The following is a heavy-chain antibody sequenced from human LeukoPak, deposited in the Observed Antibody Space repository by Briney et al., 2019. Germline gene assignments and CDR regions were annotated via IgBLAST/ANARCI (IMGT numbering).Heavy chain of an antibody. D-gene: IGHD4-23*01. J-gene: IGHJ4*02. V-gene: IGHV3-21*01. Sequence: PGGSLRLSCAASGFTFSSYTMNWVRQAPGKGLEWVSSIAGSSGYISYADSVKGRFTISRDNAKKSLYLQMTSLTAEDTAVYYCVLDAYGGSPYDYWGQGTLVTVSS. CDR3: VLDAYGGSPYDY. CDR1: GFTFSSYT. CDR2: IAGSSGYI.